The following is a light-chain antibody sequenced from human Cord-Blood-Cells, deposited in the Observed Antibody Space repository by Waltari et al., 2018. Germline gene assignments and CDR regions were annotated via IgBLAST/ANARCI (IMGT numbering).Light chain of an antibody. J-gene: IGLJ1*01. CDR3: NSRDSSGNHYV. CDR1: SLRSYY. V-gene: IGLV3-19*01. CDR2: GKN. Sequence: SSELTQDPAVSVALGQTVRITCQGDSLRSYYASWYQQKPGQAPVLVIEGKNNRPSGFPDRFSGSSAGTTSSWTISGAKAEGEADYYCNSRDSSGNHYVFGTGSKVTVL.